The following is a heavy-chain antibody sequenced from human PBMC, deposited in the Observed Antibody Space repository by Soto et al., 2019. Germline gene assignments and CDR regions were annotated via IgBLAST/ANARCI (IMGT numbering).Heavy chain of an antibody. J-gene: IGHJ4*02. CDR2: IWYDGTQK. Sequence: WSLRLSCEASGFTFNTYSMHWVRQPPGKGLEWLAAIWYDGTQKYYADSVKGRFIISRDNSKKTLYLEMNSLRAEDTAVYYCARDGATNVNGLWHFDSWGQGTLVTVSS. CDR3: ARDGATNVNGLWHFDS. CDR1: GFTFNTYS. V-gene: IGHV3-33*01. D-gene: IGHD1-26*01.